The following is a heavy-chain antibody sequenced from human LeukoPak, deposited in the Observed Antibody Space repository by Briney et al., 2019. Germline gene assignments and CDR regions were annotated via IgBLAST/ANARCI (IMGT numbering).Heavy chain of an antibody. CDR3: ASVYILVALDFDY. CDR2: IKKGGREK. D-gene: IGHD2-15*01. Sequence: PGGSLRLSCAASGFTFSSYWMSWLPQAPGKGLEGVANIKKGGREKYYVDSVKGRFTISRDNAKNSLYLQMNSLRAEDTAVYYCASVYILVALDFDYGGQGPLVTVSS. J-gene: IGHJ4*02. CDR1: GFTFSSYW. V-gene: IGHV3-7*01.